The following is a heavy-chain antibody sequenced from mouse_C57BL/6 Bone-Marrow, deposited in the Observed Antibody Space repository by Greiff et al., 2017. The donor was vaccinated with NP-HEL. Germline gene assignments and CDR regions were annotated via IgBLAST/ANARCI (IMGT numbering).Heavy chain of an antibody. CDR2: IWRGGST. D-gene: IGHD1-1*01. CDR1: GFSLTSYG. CDR3: AKKGVYYYGSSYDYAMDY. Sequence: VQVVESGPGLVQPSQSLSITCTVSGFSLTSYGVHWVRQSPGKGLEWLGVIWRGGSTDYNAAFMSRLSITKDNSKSQVFFKMNSLQADDTAIYYCAKKGVYYYGSSYDYAMDYWGQGTSVTVSS. J-gene: IGHJ4*01. V-gene: IGHV2-5*01.